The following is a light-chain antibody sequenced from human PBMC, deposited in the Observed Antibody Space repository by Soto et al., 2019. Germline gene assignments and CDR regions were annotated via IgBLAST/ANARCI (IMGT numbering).Light chain of an antibody. V-gene: IGLV2-14*01. CDR3: SSYTSSSTYV. Sequence: QSVLRQPSSERVSIGLSVVLSKKRTSSDVGGYNYVSWYQQHPGKAPKLMIYDVSNRPSGVSNRFSGSKSGNTASLTISGLQAEDEADYYCSSYTSSSTYVFGTGTKVTVL. J-gene: IGLJ1*01. CDR2: DVS. CDR1: SSDVGGYNY.